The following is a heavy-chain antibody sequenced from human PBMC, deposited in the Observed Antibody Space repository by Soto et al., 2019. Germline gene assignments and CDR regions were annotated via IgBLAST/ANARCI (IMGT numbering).Heavy chain of an antibody. J-gene: IGHJ6*02. V-gene: IGHV3-21*01. CDR3: ARYCSGGSCYHYYYYGMDV. CDR2: ISSSSSYI. CDR1: GFTFSSYS. D-gene: IGHD2-15*01. Sequence: PGGSLRLSCAASGFTFSSYSMNWVRQAPGKGLEWVSSISSSSSYIYYADSVKGRFTISRDNAKNSLYLQMNSLRAEDMAVYYCARYCSGGSCYHYYYYGMDVWGQGTTVTVSS.